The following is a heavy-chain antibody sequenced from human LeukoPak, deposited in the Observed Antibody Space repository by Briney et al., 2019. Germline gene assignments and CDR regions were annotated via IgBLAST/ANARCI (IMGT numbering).Heavy chain of an antibody. D-gene: IGHD2-2*01. CDR3: AKDISLLRVVPAAIDY. CDR1: GFTFSSYG. J-gene: IGHJ4*02. V-gene: IGHV3-30*02. Sequence: GGPLRLSCAASGFTFSSYGMHWVRQAPGKGLEGVAFIRYDGSNKYYADSVKGRFTISRDNSKNTLYLQMNSLRAEDTAVYYCAKDISLLRVVPAAIDYWGQGTLVTVSS. CDR2: IRYDGSNK.